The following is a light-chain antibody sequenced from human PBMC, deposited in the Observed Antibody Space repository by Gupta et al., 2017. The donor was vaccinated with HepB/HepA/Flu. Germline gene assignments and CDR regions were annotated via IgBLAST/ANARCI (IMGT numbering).Light chain of an antibody. Sequence: QSVLTQPPSASGPPGQRVTISCAASSAGIENHYFDWYQQHPGTAPKLLIYKKNYRPAGVSDRLAASKSGTSASLAISGLRAEEEADYYCAIWDDSLTGVFGGGTKLTVL. CDR2: KKN. J-gene: IGLJ2*01. CDR3: AIWDDSLTGV. CDR1: SAGIENHY. V-gene: IGLV1-47*01.